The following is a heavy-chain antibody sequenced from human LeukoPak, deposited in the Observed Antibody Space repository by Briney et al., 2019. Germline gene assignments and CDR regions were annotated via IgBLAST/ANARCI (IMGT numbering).Heavy chain of an antibody. Sequence: QPGGSLRLSCAASGSTFSSYAMSWARQAPGKGLEWVASINHNGNVNYYVDSVKGRFTISRDNAKNSLYLQMSNLRAEDTAVYFCARGGGLDVWGQGATVTVSS. V-gene: IGHV3-7*03. D-gene: IGHD3-16*01. CDR3: ARGGGLDV. CDR2: INHNGNVN. CDR1: GSTFSSYA. J-gene: IGHJ6*02.